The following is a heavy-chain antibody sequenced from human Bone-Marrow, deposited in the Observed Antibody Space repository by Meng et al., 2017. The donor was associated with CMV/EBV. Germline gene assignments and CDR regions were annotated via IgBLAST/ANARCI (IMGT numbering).Heavy chain of an antibody. V-gene: IGHV3-30-3*01. CDR3: ARDTYGSGSNFDF. D-gene: IGHD3-10*01. Sequence: SLKISCAASGFTFNSYSMHWVRQAPGKGLEWVAVISYDGRNQFYADSVKGRFTISRDNAKNSLYLQMNSLRAEDTAVYYCARDTYGSGSNFDFWGQGTLVTVSS. CDR2: ISYDGRNQ. CDR1: GFTFNSYS. J-gene: IGHJ4*02.